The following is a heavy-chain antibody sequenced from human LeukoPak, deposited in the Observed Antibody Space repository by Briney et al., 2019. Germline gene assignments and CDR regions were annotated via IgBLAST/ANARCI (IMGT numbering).Heavy chain of an antibody. D-gene: IGHD3/OR15-3a*01. CDR2: IKRKTDDGTI. J-gene: IGHJ4*02. V-gene: IGHV3-15*01. Sequence: PGGSLRLSCAASGFTFSNAWMSWVRQAPGKGLEWVGRIKRKTDDGTIDYPVTVKGRFIISRDDSKNTLYLQMNSLKTEDTAVYYCTAGTGRSDFDYWGQGTLVAVSS. CDR1: GFTFSNAW. CDR3: TAGTGRSDFDY.